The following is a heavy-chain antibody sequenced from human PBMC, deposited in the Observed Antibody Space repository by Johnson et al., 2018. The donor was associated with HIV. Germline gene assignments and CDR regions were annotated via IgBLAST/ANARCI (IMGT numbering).Heavy chain of an antibody. CDR3: ARGGWELPGRRAFDI. Sequence: VPLVESGGGLVQPGRSLRLSCAASGFTFSSYGMHWVRQATGKGLEWVAMISYDGSNKYYADSVKGRFTISRDNSKNTLYLQMNSLRAEDTAVYYCARGGWELPGRRAFDIWGKGTMVTVSS. V-gene: IGHV3-30*03. J-gene: IGHJ3*02. D-gene: IGHD1-26*01. CDR2: ISYDGSNK. CDR1: GFTFSSYG.